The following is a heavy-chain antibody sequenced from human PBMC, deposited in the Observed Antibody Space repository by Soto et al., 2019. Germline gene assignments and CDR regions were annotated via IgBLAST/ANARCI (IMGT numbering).Heavy chain of an antibody. CDR2: ISHDGKT. J-gene: IGHJ5*02. V-gene: IGHV4-4*02. D-gene: IGHD5-12*01. CDR3: ARDREYSRGYFDP. CDR1: GGSIASGVW. Sequence: QVQLQESGPGLVKPSGTLSLTCAVSGGSIASGVWWSWVRQPPGKGLEWIGEISHDGKTNYNPSLKSRLSMSVDNSKNQLLLNVTSMTAADTAVYYCARDREYSRGYFDPWGQGTLVTVSS.